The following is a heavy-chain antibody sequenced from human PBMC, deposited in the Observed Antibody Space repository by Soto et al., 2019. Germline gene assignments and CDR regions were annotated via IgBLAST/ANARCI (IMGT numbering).Heavy chain of an antibody. CDR2: IKGDGSEK. Sequence: EVQLVESGGGLFQPGGSLRLSCAASGFTFSSYWINWVRQTPGKGLEWVANIKGDGSEKYYVDSLKGRFTISRDNAKNSLYLHMNSLRAEDTAVYYCVRGTMAPGLDHWGQGTLVTVSS. D-gene: IGHD3-3*01. CDR3: VRGTMAPGLDH. J-gene: IGHJ4*02. V-gene: IGHV3-7*01. CDR1: GFTFSSYW.